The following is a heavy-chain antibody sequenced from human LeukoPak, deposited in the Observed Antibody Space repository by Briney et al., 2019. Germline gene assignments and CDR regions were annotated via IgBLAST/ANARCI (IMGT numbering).Heavy chain of an antibody. CDR3: ARGWELLRS. J-gene: IGHJ5*02. Sequence: PGGSLRLSCAASGFTFSSYAMSWVRQAPGKGLEWVSVIYSGGSTYYADSVKGRFTISRDNSKNTPYLQMNSLRAEDTAVYYCARGWELLRSWGQGTLVTVSS. D-gene: IGHD1-26*01. V-gene: IGHV3-66*02. CDR1: GFTFSSYA. CDR2: IYSGGST.